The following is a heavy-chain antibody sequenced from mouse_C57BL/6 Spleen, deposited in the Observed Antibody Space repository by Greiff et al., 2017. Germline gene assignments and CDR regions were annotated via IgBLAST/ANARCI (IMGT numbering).Heavy chain of an antibody. J-gene: IGHJ1*03. CDR2: INPNNGGT. D-gene: IGHD1-1*01. Sequence: EVQLQQSGPELVKPGASVKISCKASGYTFTDYYMNWVKQSHGKSLEWIGDINPNNGGTSYNQKFKGKATLTVDKSSSTAYIERRSLTSEDSAVYYCARRTTPWYFDVWGTGTTVTVSS. CDR3: ARRTTPWYFDV. V-gene: IGHV1-26*01. CDR1: GYTFTDYY.